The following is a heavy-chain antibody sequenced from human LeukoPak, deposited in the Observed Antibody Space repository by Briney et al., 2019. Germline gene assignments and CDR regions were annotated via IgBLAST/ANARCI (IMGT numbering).Heavy chain of an antibody. D-gene: IGHD2-15*01. CDR1: GYTFTGYY. Sequence: ASVKVSCKASGYTFTGYYIYWVRQAPGQGLEWMGWINPNSGGTNYAQKFQGRVTMTRDTSISTAYMELSRLRSDDTAVYYCARDLENRSGGSCYQWDYWGQGTLVTVSS. J-gene: IGHJ4*02. V-gene: IGHV1-2*02. CDR2: INPNSGGT. CDR3: ARDLENRSGGSCYQWDY.